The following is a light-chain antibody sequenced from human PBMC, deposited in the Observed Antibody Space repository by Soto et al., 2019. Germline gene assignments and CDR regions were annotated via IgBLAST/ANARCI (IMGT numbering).Light chain of an antibody. CDR2: RAS. CDR3: QQYDDYPLT. Sequence: DIYMVQSPSSVSASVGDRAIITCRTSQGVHNRLVWYQQKPENARKSLIYRASTLQSGVPSRFIGSGSGTEFTLTINNLQPEDFATYFCQQYDDYPLTFGEGTKVDIK. J-gene: IGKJ4*01. CDR1: QGVHNR. V-gene: IGKV1D-16*01.